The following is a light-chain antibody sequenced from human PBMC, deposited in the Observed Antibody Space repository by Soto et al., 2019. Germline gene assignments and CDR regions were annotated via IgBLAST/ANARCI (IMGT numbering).Light chain of an antibody. CDR2: GAS. CDR3: QQYGSSPQT. V-gene: IGKV3-20*01. J-gene: IGKJ2*01. CDR1: QSVSNNY. Sequence: EIVLTQSPGTLSLSPGERATLSCRASQSVSNNYLAWYQQKPGQAPRLLIYGASSRATGIPDRFSGNGSGTDFTLTISRLEPEDFAVYYCQQYGSSPQTFGQGTKLEIK.